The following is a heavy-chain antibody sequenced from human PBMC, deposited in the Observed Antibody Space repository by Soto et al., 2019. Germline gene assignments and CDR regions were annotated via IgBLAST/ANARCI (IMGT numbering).Heavy chain of an antibody. CDR3: ARAYGGDFNYYGMDV. CDR1: GYSFTIYW. D-gene: IGHD2-21*02. V-gene: IGHV5-10-1*01. Sequence: PGESLKISCQGSGYSFTIYWISWVRQMPGKGLDWMGRIDPSDSYTRYSPSFQGHVTISVDKSTSTAYLQWTSLKASDTATYYCARAYGGDFNYYGMDVWGQGTTVTVSS. CDR2: IDPSDSYT. J-gene: IGHJ6*02.